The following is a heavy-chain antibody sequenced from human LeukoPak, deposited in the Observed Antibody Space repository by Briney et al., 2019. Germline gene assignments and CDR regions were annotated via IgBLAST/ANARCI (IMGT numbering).Heavy chain of an antibody. CDR1: GGSISSGDSY. V-gene: IGHV4-39*07. D-gene: IGHD3-22*01. CDR3: ARARGDYYDSSGYYSAFDY. J-gene: IGHJ4*02. CDR2: INHSGSA. Sequence: SETLSLTCTVSGGSISSGDSYWSWIRQPPGKGLEWIGEINHSGSANYNPSLKSRVTISVDMSKNQFSLKLNSVTAADTAVYYCARARGDYYDSSGYYSAFDYWGQGTLVTVSS.